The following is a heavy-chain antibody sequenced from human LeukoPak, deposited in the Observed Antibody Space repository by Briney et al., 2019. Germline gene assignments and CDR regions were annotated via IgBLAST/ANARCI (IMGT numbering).Heavy chain of an antibody. CDR1: GFTVSSNY. J-gene: IGHJ5*02. CDR3: ASAVRGYPGGFDP. V-gene: IGHV3-66*01. Sequence: GGSLRVSCAASGFTVSSNYMTWVRQAPGKGLEWVSIIYSGGITYCADSVKGRFTISRDNSKNTLYLQMNSLRAEDTSVYYCASAVRGYPGGFDPWGQGTLVTVSS. CDR2: IYSGGIT. D-gene: IGHD5-12*01.